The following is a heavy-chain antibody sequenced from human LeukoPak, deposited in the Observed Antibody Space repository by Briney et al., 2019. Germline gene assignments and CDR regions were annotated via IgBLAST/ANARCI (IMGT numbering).Heavy chain of an antibody. Sequence: SETLSLTCIVSGGSISSYYWSWIRQPPGKGLEWIGYIYYSGSTNYNPSLKSRVTISVDTSKNQFSLKLSSVTAADTAVYYCARVYSSGSDYWGQGTLVTVSS. CDR2: IYYSGST. D-gene: IGHD6-25*01. CDR3: ARVYSSGSDY. V-gene: IGHV4-59*01. J-gene: IGHJ4*02. CDR1: GGSISSYY.